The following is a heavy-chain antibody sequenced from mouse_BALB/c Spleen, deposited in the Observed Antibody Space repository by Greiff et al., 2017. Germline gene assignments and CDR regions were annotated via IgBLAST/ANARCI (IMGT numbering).Heavy chain of an antibody. J-gene: IGHJ4*01. D-gene: IGHD3-1*01. CDR1: GYSFTGYF. Sequence: VQLQQSGPELVKPGASVKISCKASGYSFTGYFMNWVMQSHGKSLEWIGRINPYNGDTFYNQKFKGKATLTVDKSSSTAHMELRSLASEDSAVYYCGRPSRATAMDYWGQGTSVTVSS. CDR2: INPYNGDT. V-gene: IGHV1-20*02. CDR3: GRPSRATAMDY.